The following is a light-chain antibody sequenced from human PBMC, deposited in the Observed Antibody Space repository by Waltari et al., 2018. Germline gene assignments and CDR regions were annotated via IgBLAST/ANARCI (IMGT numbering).Light chain of an antibody. CDR3: EAWDDSLNGVV. J-gene: IGLJ3*02. CDR1: ISNIGINA. V-gene: IGLV1-44*01. Sequence: QSVLTQPPSASGTPGQRVTLSCSGSISNIGINAVNWYQQVPGTAPKLLIYWNNQRPSVVPDRLSGSKSGASASLAISRLQSEDEADYYCEAWDDSLNGVVFGGGTKLTVL. CDR2: WNN.